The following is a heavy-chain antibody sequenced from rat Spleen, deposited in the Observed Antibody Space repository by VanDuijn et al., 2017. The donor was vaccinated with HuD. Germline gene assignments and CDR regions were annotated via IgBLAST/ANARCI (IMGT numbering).Heavy chain of an antibody. D-gene: IGHD1-4*01. CDR2: ITHTGGNT. V-gene: IGHV5-31*01. CDR1: GFTFNNYW. Sequence: EVQLMESGGGLVQPGRSLRLACVASGFTFNNYWMTWIRQAPGKGLEWVAFITHTGGNTYYPDSVKGRFTISRDNAKSTLYLQLNSLRSEDTATYYCTRAYPGPRGDYWGQGVMVTVSS. J-gene: IGHJ2*01. CDR3: TRAYPGPRGDY.